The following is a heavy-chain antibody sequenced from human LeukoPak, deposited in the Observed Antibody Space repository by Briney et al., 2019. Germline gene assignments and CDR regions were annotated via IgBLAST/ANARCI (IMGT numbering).Heavy chain of an antibody. J-gene: IGHJ2*01. CDR2: INPNSGGT. V-gene: IGHV1-2*02. CDR3: ARTQGYCSGGRCLSQRHFDL. Sequence: ASVKVSCKASGYTFTGYYMHWVRQAPGQGLEWMGWINPNSGGTNYAQKFQGRVTMTRDMSTSTVYMELSSLRSEDTAVYYCARTQGYCSGGRCLSQRHFDLWGRGTLVTVSS. CDR1: GYTFTGYY. D-gene: IGHD2-15*01.